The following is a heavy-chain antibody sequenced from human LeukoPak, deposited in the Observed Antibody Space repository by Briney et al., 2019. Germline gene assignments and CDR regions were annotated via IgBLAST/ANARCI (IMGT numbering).Heavy chain of an antibody. D-gene: IGHD3-22*01. CDR3: AKDDYYYEIGY. CDR2: IWSDGSNK. CDR1: GFSVSSHG. V-gene: IGHV3-33*06. J-gene: IGHJ4*02. Sequence: GGSLRLSCAQSGFSVSSHGMHWVRQAPGKGLEWVAVIWSDGSNKYYADSVKGRFTISRDNSKNTWYLQMNSLRAEDTAMYYCAKDDYYYEIGYWGQGTLVTVSS.